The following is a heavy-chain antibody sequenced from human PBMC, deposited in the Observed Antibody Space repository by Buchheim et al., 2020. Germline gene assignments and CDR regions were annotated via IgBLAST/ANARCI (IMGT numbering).Heavy chain of an antibody. D-gene: IGHD6-19*01. CDR3: ARNAPTGYSSGWAYYYYYYMDV. CDR1: GFTFSSYW. J-gene: IGHJ6*03. Sequence: EVQLVESGGGLVQPGGSLRLSCAASGFTFSSYWMSWVRQAPGKGLEWVANIKQGGSEKYYVESVKGRFTIPRDNAKNSLYLQMNSLRAEDTAVYYCARNAPTGYSSGWAYYYYYYMDVWGKGTT. CDR2: IKQGGSEK. V-gene: IGHV3-7*01.